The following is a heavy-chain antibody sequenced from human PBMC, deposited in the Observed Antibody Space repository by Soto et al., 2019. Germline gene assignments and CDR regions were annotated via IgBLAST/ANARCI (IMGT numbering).Heavy chain of an antibody. CDR3: ARDPVVVTTWYYFDY. CDR1: GYTFTSYA. Sequence: ASVKVSCKASGYTFTSYAMHWVRQAPGQRLEWMGWINAGNGNTKYSQKFQGRVTITRDTSASTAYMELSSLRSEDTAVYYCARDPVVVTTWYYFDYWGQGTLVTSPQ. D-gene: IGHD3-22*01. J-gene: IGHJ4*02. CDR2: INAGNGNT. V-gene: IGHV1-3*01.